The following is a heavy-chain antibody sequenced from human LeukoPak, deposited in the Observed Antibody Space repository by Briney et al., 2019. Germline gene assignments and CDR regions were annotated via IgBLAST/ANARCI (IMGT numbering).Heavy chain of an antibody. D-gene: IGHD6-19*01. CDR3: ASQPSGRDTPNDY. J-gene: IGHJ4*02. V-gene: IGHV1-2*02. CDR1: GYTFTGYY. Sequence: ASVKVSCKASGYTFTGYYMHWVRQAPGQGLEWMGWINPNSGGTNYAQKFQGRVTMTRDTSISTAYMELSRLRSDDTAVYYCASQPSGRDTPNDYWGQGTLVTVSS. CDR2: INPNSGGT.